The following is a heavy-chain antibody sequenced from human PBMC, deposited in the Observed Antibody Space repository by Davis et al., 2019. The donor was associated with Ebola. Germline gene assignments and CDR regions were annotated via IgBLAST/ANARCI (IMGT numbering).Heavy chain of an antibody. V-gene: IGHV3-7*03. CDR2: MADESEK. D-gene: IGHD2-8*02. CDR1: GFKFSDYW. CDR3: VSDRDYWVHSYMDV. Sequence: PGGSLRLSCEGSGFKFSDYWMGWVRQAPGKGLDWVATMADESEKYYVDPVKGRFTISRDNTKNSLYLQMNSLGVEDTAVYYCVSDRDYWVHSYMDVWGNGTTVIVSS. J-gene: IGHJ6*03.